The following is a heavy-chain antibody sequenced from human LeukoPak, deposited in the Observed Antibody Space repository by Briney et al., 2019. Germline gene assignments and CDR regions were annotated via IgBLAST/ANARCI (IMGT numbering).Heavy chain of an antibody. V-gene: IGHV3-21*01. CDR1: GFTFSTYS. J-gene: IGHJ6*03. CDR3: ARDLRDTSMITYPYFMDV. CDR2: IVSTSSLM. D-gene: IGHD5-18*01. Sequence: PGGSLRLSCVASGFTFSTYSMNWVGQAPGKGLEWVSSIVSTSSLMSYADSVKGRFTISRDNAKNSLYLHMNSLRAEDTAVYFCARDLRDTSMITYPYFMDVWGKGTTVIISS.